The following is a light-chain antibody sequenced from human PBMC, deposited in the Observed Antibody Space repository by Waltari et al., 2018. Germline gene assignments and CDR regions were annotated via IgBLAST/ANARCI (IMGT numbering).Light chain of an antibody. V-gene: IGKV3-11*01. J-gene: IGKJ1*01. CDR2: GAS. Sequence: EIVLPQSPATLSFSPGERATLSCRASQRVGSYLAWYQQKPGQAPRLHIFGASNRATGVPARCSGSLSWTDFTLTISSLQPEDFALYYCQQRSNWRTFGQGTKVAIK. CDR3: QQRSNWRT. CDR1: QRVGSY.